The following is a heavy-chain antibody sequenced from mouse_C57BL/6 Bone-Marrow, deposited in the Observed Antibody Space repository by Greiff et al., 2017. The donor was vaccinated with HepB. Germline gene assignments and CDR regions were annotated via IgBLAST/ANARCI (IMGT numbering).Heavy chain of an antibody. J-gene: IGHJ3*01. CDR1: GFSLTSYG. D-gene: IGHD2-1*01. Sequence: VMLVEPGPGLVQPSQSLSITCTVSGFSLTSYGVHWVRQSPGKGLEWLGVIWRGGSTDYNAAFMSRLSITKDNSKSQVFFKMSSLQADDTAIYYCATNYGNYGFAYWGQGTLVTVSA. CDR2: IWRGGST. CDR3: ATNYGNYGFAY. V-gene: IGHV2-5*01.